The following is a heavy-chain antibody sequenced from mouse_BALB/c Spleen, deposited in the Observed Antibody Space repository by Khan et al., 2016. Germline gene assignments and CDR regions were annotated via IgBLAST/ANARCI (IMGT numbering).Heavy chain of an antibody. CDR2: ISLKSDNYAT. J-gene: IGHJ3*01. V-gene: IGHV6-6*02. D-gene: IGHD1-1*02. CDR1: GFTFSSYW. CDR3: TGGMGFAY. Sequence: EVQLQESGGGLVQPGGSMKLSCVASGFTFSSYWMSWVRQSPEKGLEWVAEISLKSDNYATHYAESVKGKFTISRDDSKSRLYLQMNSLRDEDTGIYYCTGGMGFAYWGQGTLVTVSA.